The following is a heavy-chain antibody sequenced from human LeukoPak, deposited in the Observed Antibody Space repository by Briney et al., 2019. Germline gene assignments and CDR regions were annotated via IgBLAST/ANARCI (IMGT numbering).Heavy chain of an antibody. D-gene: IGHD5-24*01. CDR3: ARVGEIDY. V-gene: IGHV4-61*01. CDR1: GYSISSGYY. Sequence: SETLSLTCSVSGYSISSGYYWDWIRQPPGKGLEWIGYIYYSGSTNYNPSLKSRVTISVDTSKNQFSLKLSSVTAVDTAVYYCARVGEIDYWGQGTLVTVSS. J-gene: IGHJ4*02. CDR2: IYYSGST.